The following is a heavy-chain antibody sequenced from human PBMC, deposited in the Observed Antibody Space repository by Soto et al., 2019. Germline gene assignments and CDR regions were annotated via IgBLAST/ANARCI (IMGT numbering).Heavy chain of an antibody. CDR3: ARGGTISGLDP. Sequence: SETLSLTCVVSGGSINGYFWSWIRQPPGKGLEWIGYIYYNGQIRYSPSLRSRVTMSVDTARNQFSLKLSSVTAADTAVYYCARGGTISGLDPWGQGTLVTVSS. V-gene: IGHV4-59*12. CDR1: GGSINGYF. CDR2: IYYNGQI. J-gene: IGHJ5*02. D-gene: IGHD3-3*01.